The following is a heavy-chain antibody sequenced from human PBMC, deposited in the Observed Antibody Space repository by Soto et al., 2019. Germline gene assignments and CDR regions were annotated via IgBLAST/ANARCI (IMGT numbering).Heavy chain of an antibody. V-gene: IGHV4-34*01. Sequence: SATMSLTCTVYGGYFSGHYWSWIRQPPGKGLEWIGEINHSGSTNYNPSLKSRVAISVDTSKNQFSLKLSSVTAADTAVYYCAILRGGTSYGMDVWGQGTTVTVSS. CDR3: AILRGGTSYGMDV. J-gene: IGHJ6*02. CDR1: GGYFSGHY. CDR2: INHSGST. D-gene: IGHD3-16*01.